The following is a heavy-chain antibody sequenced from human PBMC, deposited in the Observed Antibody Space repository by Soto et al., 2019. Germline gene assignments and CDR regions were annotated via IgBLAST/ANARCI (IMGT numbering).Heavy chain of an antibody. CDR3: TAFNILTGSNFDS. D-gene: IGHD3-9*01. CDR2: IKTKTNVGSR. J-gene: IGHJ4*02. V-gene: IGHV3-15*01. Sequence: GGSLRLSCAASGFPFGDTWMSWVRQAPGKGLEWVARIKTKTNVGSRDYAAPVKGRFTISRDDSKNTLYLQMNSLKTEDTAVYYCTAFNILTGSNFDSWGQGTLVTVSS. CDR1: GFPFGDTW.